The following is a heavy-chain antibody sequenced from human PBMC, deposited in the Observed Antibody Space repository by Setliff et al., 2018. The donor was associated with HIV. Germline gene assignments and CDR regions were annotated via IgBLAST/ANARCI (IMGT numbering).Heavy chain of an antibody. J-gene: IGHJ4*02. D-gene: IGHD3-16*01. CDR3: AGGTFHGFDY. Sequence: SGGSLRLSCAASGFTFSSYSMNWVRQAPGKGLEWVSYISSSSNTIYYADSVKGRFTISRDNAKNSLYLQMNSLRAEDTAVYYCAGGTFHGFDYWGQGTLVTVSS. CDR2: ISSSSNTI. CDR1: GFTFSSYS. V-gene: IGHV3-48*01.